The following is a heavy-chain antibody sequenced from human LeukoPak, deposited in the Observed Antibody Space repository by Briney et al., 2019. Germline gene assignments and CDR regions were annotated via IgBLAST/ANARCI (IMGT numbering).Heavy chain of an antibody. CDR3: ATSGYNWNDSYYYYGMDV. D-gene: IGHD1-1*01. CDR1: GFTFSSYW. J-gene: IGHJ6*02. Sequence: PGGSLRLSCAASGFTFSSYWMSWVRQAPGKGLEWVANIKQDGSEKYYVDSVKGRFTISRDNAKNSLYLQMNSLGAEDTAVYYCATSGYNWNDSYYYYGMDVWGQGTTVTVSS. CDR2: IKQDGSEK. V-gene: IGHV3-7*05.